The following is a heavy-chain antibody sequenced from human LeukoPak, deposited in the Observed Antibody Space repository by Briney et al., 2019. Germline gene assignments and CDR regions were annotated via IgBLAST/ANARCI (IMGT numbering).Heavy chain of an antibody. D-gene: IGHD2-21*02. V-gene: IGHV3-21*01. CDR2: ITSSSSYI. CDR3: ARDLVVVTGIPGYYYGMDV. Sequence: GGSLILSCAASGFTFSSHSMNWVRQAPGKGLEWVSSITSSSSYIFYADSVEGRFTISRDNAKNSLYLQMNSLRAEDTAVYYCARDLVVVTGIPGYYYGMDVWGQGTTVTVSS. CDR1: GFTFSSHS. J-gene: IGHJ6*02.